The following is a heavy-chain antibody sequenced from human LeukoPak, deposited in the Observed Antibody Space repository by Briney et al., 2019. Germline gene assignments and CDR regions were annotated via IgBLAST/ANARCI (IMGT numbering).Heavy chain of an antibody. D-gene: IGHD6-19*01. J-gene: IGHJ4*02. V-gene: IGHV4-59*01. CDR2: IYYSGST. Sequence: SETLSLTCTVSGGSISSYYWSWIRQPPGKGLEWIGYIYYSGSTNYNPSLKSRVTISVDTSKNLFSLKLSSVTAADTAVYYCARDGGYSSGWYPSEWGQGTLVTVSS. CDR1: GGSISSYY. CDR3: ARDGGYSSGWYPSE.